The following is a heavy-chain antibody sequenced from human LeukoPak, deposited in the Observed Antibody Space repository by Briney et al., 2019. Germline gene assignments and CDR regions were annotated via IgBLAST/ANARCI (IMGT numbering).Heavy chain of an antibody. D-gene: IGHD3-10*01. V-gene: IGHV3-23*01. J-gene: IGHJ5*02. CDR1: GFTFSSYG. CDR3: AKGRGATYYYGSGSYYL. CDR2: ISASGGRT. Sequence: GGSLRLSCAASGFTFSSYGMNWVRQASGKGLEWVSGISASGGRTFYADSVKGRFTISRDNSKITLYLQMNSLRAEDTAVYYCAKGRGATYYYGSGSYYLWGQGTLVTVSS.